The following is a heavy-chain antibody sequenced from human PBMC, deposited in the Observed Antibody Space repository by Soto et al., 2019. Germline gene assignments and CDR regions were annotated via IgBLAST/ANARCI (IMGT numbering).Heavy chain of an antibody. CDR3: ARSIAVAGLDS. J-gene: IGHJ4*02. Sequence: PGGSLRLSCVASGFTFSTYAIHWVRQAPGKGLDWVAVISNDGSKKYFVDSVKGRFTISRDNSNNTVYLQMNSLRAEDTALYYCARSIAVAGLDSWGSGTLVTVSS. CDR1: GFTFSTYA. V-gene: IGHV3-30-3*01. CDR2: ISNDGSKK. D-gene: IGHD6-19*01.